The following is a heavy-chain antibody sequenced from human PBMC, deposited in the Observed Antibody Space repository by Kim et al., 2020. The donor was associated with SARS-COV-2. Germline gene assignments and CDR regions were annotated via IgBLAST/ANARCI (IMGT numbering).Heavy chain of an antibody. Sequence: ASVKVSCKASGYTFTSYGISWVRQAPGQGLEWMGWISAYNGNTNYAQKLQGRVTMTTDTSTSTAYMELRSLRSDDTAVYYCARSPAYTVVVPATTLTGYFDYWGQGTLVTVSS. D-gene: IGHD2-2*01. CDR1: GYTFTSYG. CDR2: ISAYNGNT. V-gene: IGHV1-18*04. J-gene: IGHJ4*02. CDR3: ARSPAYTVVVPATTLTGYFDY.